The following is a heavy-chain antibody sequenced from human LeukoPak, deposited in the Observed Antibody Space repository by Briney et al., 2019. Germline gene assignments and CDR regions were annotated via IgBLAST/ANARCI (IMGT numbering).Heavy chain of an antibody. CDR3: ARGYSGYDTFGY. V-gene: IGHV3-30-3*01. Sequence: GGSLRLSCAASGFTFSSYAMHWVRQAPGKGLEWVAVISYDGSNKYYADSVKGRFTISRDNSKNTLYLQMNSLRAEDTAVYYCARGYSGYDTFGYWGQGTLVTVSS. CDR1: GFTFSSYA. CDR2: ISYDGSNK. D-gene: IGHD5-12*01. J-gene: IGHJ4*02.